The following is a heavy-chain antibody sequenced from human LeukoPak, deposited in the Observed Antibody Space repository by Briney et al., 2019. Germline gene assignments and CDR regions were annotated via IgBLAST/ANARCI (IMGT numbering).Heavy chain of an antibody. J-gene: IGHJ3*02. D-gene: IGHD3/OR15-3a*01. Sequence: ASVKVSCKVSGYTLTELSMHWVRQAPGKGLEWMGGFDPEDGETIYAQKFQGRVTMTEDTSTDTAYMELSSLRSEDTAVYYCATEDPSGLEPLSAFDIWGQGTMVTVSS. CDR1: GYTLTELS. V-gene: IGHV1-24*01. CDR3: ATEDPSGLEPLSAFDI. CDR2: FDPEDGET.